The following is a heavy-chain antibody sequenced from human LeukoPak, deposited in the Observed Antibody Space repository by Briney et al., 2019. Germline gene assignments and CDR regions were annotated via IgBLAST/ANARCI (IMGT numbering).Heavy chain of an antibody. CDR2: IYYSGST. V-gene: IGHV4-30-4*08. Sequence: SETLSLTCTVSDGSISSSSYYWGWIRQPPGKGLEWIGYIYYSGSTYYNPSLKSRVTISVDTSKNQFSLKLSSVTAADTAVYYCARDLLHSYSNYEGGGGLRFDPWGQGTLVTVSS. CDR1: DGSISSSSYY. D-gene: IGHD4-11*01. CDR3: ARDLLHSYSNYEGGGGLRFDP. J-gene: IGHJ5*02.